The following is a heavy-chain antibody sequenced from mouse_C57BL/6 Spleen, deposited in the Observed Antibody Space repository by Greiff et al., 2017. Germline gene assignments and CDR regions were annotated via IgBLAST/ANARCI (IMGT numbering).Heavy chain of an antibody. CDR1: GYAFSSYW. D-gene: IGHD1-1*01. CDR3: ARYYGSSPYYAMDY. CDR2: IYPGDGDT. V-gene: IGHV1-80*01. Sequence: QVQLKESGAELVKPGASVKISCKASGYAFSSYWMNWVKQRPGKGLEWIGQIYPGDGDTNYNGKFKGKATLTADKSSSTAYMQLSSLTSEDSAVYFCARYYGSSPYYAMDYWGQGTSVTVSS. J-gene: IGHJ4*01.